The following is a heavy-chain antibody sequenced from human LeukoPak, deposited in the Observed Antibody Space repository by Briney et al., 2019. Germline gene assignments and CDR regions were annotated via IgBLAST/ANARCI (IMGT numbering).Heavy chain of an antibody. D-gene: IGHD2-15*01. J-gene: IGHJ3*02. CDR2: IYSGGST. V-gene: IGHV3-53*01. Sequence: GGFLRLSCAASGFTVSNNYMSWVRQAPGKGLEWVSAIYSGGSTFFADSVKGRFNISRDNSKNTLYLQMNSLRTEDTAVYYCASGLRGYGIWGQGTRVTVSS. CDR1: GFTVSNNY. CDR3: ASGLRGYGI.